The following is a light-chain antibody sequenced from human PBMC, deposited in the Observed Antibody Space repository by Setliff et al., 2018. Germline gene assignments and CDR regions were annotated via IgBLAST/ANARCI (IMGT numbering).Light chain of an antibody. CDR2: EVS. Sequence: QSALTQPAAVSGSPGQSIAISCTGTSRDVGGYNFVSWYQQHPGKAPKLLIYEVSKRPSGVPDRFSGSKSGNTAFLTVSGLQAEDEAEYFCGSYEGSNNDVFGSGTKVTVL. CDR1: SRDVGGYNF. J-gene: IGLJ1*01. CDR3: GSYEGSNNDV. V-gene: IGLV2-8*01.